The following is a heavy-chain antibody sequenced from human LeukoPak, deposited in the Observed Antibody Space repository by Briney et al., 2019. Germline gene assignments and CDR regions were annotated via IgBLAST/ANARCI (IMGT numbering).Heavy chain of an antibody. J-gene: IGHJ5*02. D-gene: IGHD3-10*01. CDR1: GGSISSSSYY. Sequence: SETLSLTCTVSGGSISSSSYYWGWIRQPPGEGLEWIGSIYYSGSTHYNPSLKSRVTISVDTSKNQFSLKLSSVTAADTAVYYCARLWFGELSNWFDPWGQGTLVTVSS. CDR3: ARLWFGELSNWFDP. CDR2: IYYSGST. V-gene: IGHV4-39*01.